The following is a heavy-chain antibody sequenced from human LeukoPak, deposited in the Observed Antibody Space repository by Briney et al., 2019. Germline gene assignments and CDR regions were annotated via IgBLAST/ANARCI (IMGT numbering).Heavy chain of an antibody. CDR3: ARVGYCSSTSCTGPSNYYYYMDV. CDR1: GGSISSGGYY. Sequence: SQTLSLTCTVSGGSISSGGYYWSWIRQHPGKGLEWIGYIYYSGSTYYNPSLKSRVTISVDTSKNQFSLKLSSVTAADTAVYYCARVGYCSSTSCTGPSNYYYYMDVWGKGTTVTVSS. CDR2: IYYSGST. V-gene: IGHV4-31*03. D-gene: IGHD2-2*01. J-gene: IGHJ6*03.